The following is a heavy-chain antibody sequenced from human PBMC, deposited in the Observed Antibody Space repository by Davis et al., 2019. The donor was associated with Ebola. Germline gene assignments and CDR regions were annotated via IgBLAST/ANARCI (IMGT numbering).Heavy chain of an antibody. J-gene: IGHJ4*02. Sequence: MPSETLSLTCTVSGYSISSGYYWSWIRQPPGKGLEWIGEINHSGSTNYNPSLKSRVTISVDTSKNQFSLKLSSVTAADTAVYYCATVTEGPYYFDYWGQGTLVTVSS. CDR2: INHSGST. V-gene: IGHV4-38-2*02. CDR1: GYSISSGYY. CDR3: ATVTEGPYYFDY.